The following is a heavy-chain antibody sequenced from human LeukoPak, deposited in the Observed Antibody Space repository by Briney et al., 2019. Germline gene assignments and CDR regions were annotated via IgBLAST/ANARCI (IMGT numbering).Heavy chain of an antibody. V-gene: IGHV4-4*07. CDR2: IYTSGST. Sequence: SETLSLTCTVSGGSISSYYWSWIRQPAGKGLEWIGRIYTSGSTNYNPSLKSRVTMSVDTSKNQFSLKLSSVTAADTAVYYCASSSPWNGRFGVLDYWGQGTLVTVSS. D-gene: IGHD1-1*01. J-gene: IGHJ4*02. CDR3: ASSSPWNGRFGVLDY. CDR1: GGSISSYY.